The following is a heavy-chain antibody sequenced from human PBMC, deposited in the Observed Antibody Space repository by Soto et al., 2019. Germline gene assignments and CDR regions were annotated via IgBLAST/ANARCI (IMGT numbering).Heavy chain of an antibody. J-gene: IGHJ4*02. CDR2: ISGSAGTT. D-gene: IGHD3-22*01. CDR3: AKSPKVISTSLDY. CDR1: GFTFSSYA. Sequence: GGSLRLSCVASGFTFSSYALNWVRQAPGRGLEWVSAISGSAGTTYYADSVKGRFTISRDNSKNTLFLQLNSLRAEDAAIYYCAKSPKVISTSLDYWGKGSPVTSPQ. V-gene: IGHV3-23*01.